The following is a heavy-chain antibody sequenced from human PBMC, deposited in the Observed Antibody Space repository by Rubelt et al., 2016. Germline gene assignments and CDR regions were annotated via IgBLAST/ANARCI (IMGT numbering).Heavy chain of an antibody. J-gene: IGHJ4*02. Sequence: QVQLQESGPGLVKPSETLSLTCTVSGYSISSGYYWGWIRQPPGKGLEWIGSIYHSGSTYYNPVLRGRVPISVETSKSQFSLKLSSVTASDTAVYYCAAHRYYSDTSGYLDYWGQGTLVTVSS. D-gene: IGHD3-22*01. V-gene: IGHV4-38-2*02. CDR1: GYSISSGYY. CDR3: AAHRYYSDTSGYLDY. CDR2: IYHSGST.